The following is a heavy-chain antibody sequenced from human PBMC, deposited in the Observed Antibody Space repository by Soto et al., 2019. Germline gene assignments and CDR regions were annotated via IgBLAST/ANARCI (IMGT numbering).Heavy chain of an antibody. CDR2: IYHSGTT. CDR3: XXXXXXTSGYFPTYFDY. Sequence: QVQLQESGPGLVKPSETLSLTCTVSGXSIXXXXRXXXRQXXGKGLEWIGYIYHSGTTNYNPSLKSRVTISVDTSKNQFSXKLRSXXAAXXXVYXXXXXXXXTSGYFPTYFDYWGQGILVTVSS. CDR1: GXSIXXXX. J-gene: IGHJ4*02. D-gene: IGHD3-22*01. V-gene: IGHV4-59*01.